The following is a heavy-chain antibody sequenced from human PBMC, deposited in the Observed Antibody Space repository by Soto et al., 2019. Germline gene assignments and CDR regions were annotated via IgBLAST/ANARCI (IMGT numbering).Heavy chain of an antibody. V-gene: IGHV3-30*18. Sequence: VQLVESGGGVVQPGTSLRLSCAASGFPFNNYAMHWVRQRPGKGLDWVAVISYDGSNSYYSDSVKGRFTVSRDRSKNTLSLQMNSLRVEDTAVYYCAKGILSATFAPYAMDVWGQGTTVTVSS. CDR1: GFPFNNYA. D-gene: IGHD3-16*01. J-gene: IGHJ6*02. CDR2: ISYDGSNS. CDR3: AKGILSATFAPYAMDV.